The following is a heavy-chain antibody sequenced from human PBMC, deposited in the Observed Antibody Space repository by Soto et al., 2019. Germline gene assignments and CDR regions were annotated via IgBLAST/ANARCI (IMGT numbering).Heavy chain of an antibody. V-gene: IGHV3-30-3*01. CDR3: AREKRNGHSSRGSFDV. CDR1: GFSFSSYA. J-gene: IGHJ3*01. Sequence: LRLSCAASGFSFSSYAMHWVRQAPGKGLEWVAVISFAGTNAHYADSVKDRFTISRDNSKNTVYLHMVSLRPEDTSVYSCAREKRNGHSSRGSFDVWGQGTMVTFSS. D-gene: IGHD1-1*01. CDR2: ISFAGTNA.